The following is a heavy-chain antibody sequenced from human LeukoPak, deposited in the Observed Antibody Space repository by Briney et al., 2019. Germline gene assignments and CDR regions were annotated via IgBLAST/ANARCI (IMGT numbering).Heavy chain of an antibody. CDR1: GFTFSSYA. V-gene: IGHV3-23*01. D-gene: IGHD6-13*01. J-gene: IGHJ4*02. Sequence: GGSLRLSCAASGFTFSSYAMSWIRQAPGKGLEWVSAISGSGGSTYYADSVKGRFTISRDNSKNTLYLQMNSLRAEDTAVYYCAKTPYSSSWYDFDYWGQGTLVTVSS. CDR3: AKTPYSSSWYDFDY. CDR2: ISGSGGST.